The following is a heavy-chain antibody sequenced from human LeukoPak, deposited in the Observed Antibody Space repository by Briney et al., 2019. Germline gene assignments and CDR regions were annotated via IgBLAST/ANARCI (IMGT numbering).Heavy chain of an antibody. D-gene: IGHD5-18*01. Sequence: GGSLRLSCAASGFTFSSYGMHWVRQAPGKGLEWVSFTRYDGSNKYYADSVKGRFTISRDNSKNTLYLQMNSLRTEDTAVYYCAKSPRSGYSYGFGYYMDVWGKGTTVTVSS. CDR1: GFTFSSYG. V-gene: IGHV3-30*02. CDR3: AKSPRSGYSYGFGYYMDV. CDR2: TRYDGSNK. J-gene: IGHJ6*03.